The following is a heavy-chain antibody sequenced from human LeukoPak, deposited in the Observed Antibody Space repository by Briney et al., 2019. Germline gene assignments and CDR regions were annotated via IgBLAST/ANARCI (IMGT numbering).Heavy chain of an antibody. Sequence: SETLSLTCAVYGGSFSGCYWSWIRQPPGKGLEWIGEINHSGSTNYNPSLKSRVTISVDTSKNQFSLKLSSVTAADTAVYYCARHDYYGSGSYYSFLNYFDYWGQGTLVTVSS. V-gene: IGHV4-34*01. CDR2: INHSGST. CDR3: ARHDYYGSGSYYSFLNYFDY. D-gene: IGHD3-10*01. J-gene: IGHJ4*02. CDR1: GGSFSGCY.